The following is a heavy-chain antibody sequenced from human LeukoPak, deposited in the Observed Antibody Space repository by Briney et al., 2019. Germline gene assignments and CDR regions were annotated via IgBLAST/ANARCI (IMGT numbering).Heavy chain of an antibody. CDR3: AREIFGSGSCPDF. D-gene: IGHD3-10*01. J-gene: IGHJ4*02. CDR2: IWHDGSHK. CDR1: GFSFDTYA. Sequence: GGSLRLSCAASGFSFDTYAMHWVRQAPGQGLEWVALIWHDGSHKFYSNSVRGQFTISRDNSKNTVYLQMNNLRPDDTAVYYCAREIFGSGSCPDFWGQGTLVTVSP. V-gene: IGHV3-33*01.